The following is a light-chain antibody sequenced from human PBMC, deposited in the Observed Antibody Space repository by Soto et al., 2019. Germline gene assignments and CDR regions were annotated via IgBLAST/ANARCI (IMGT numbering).Light chain of an antibody. Sequence: EIVMTQSPATLSVSPGERATLSCRASQSVSGNLAWYQQKPGQAPRLLIYGASTRATGIPARFSGSGSGTEFTLTISSLQSEDFGVYYCQQYNNWGTFGQGTKVEIK. CDR2: GAS. V-gene: IGKV3-15*01. J-gene: IGKJ1*01. CDR1: QSVSGN. CDR3: QQYNNWGT.